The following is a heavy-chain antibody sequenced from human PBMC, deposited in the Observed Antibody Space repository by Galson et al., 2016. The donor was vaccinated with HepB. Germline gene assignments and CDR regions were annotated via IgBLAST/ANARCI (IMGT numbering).Heavy chain of an antibody. V-gene: IGHV1-18*04. J-gene: IGHJ4*02. CDR2: ISDSLGHR. CDR3: GVVGGSVGYYNAGDFDY. CDR1: GYTFSSYS. D-gene: IGHD3-10*01. Sequence: SVKVSCKASGYTFSSYSITWVRQAPGQGLEWMGWISDSLGHRMYAQKFRDRVTMTTDTSTTTHYLELMSLISDDTAVYFCGVVGGSVGYYNAGDFDYWGQGTLVTVSS.